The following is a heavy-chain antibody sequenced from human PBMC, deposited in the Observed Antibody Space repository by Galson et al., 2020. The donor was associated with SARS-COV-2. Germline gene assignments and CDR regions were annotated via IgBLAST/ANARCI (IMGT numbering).Heavy chain of an antibody. Sequence: ASVKVSCKASGYTFTGYYMHWVRQAPGQGLEWMGWINPNSGGTNYAQKFQGRVTMTRDTSISTAYMELSRLRSDYTAVYYCARLYSSSSWNYYYYYGMDVWGQGTTVTVSS. V-gene: IGHV1-2*02. CDR2: INPNSGGT. J-gene: IGHJ6*02. CDR3: ARLYSSSSWNYYYYYGMDV. CDR1: GYTFTGYY. D-gene: IGHD6-13*01.